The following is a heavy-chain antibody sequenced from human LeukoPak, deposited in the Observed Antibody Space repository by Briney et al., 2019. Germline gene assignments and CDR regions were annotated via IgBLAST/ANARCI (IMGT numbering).Heavy chain of an antibody. V-gene: IGHV3-53*01. CDR1: GFAVTANY. Sequence: GGSLRLSCAASGFAVTANYMNWVRRAPGKGLEWVSFISSGGTTHYADSVKGRFTISRDNSKNTLYLHMNTLRAEDTAVYYCARKYNSGWWIDCWGQGTLVTVSS. CDR2: ISSGGTT. D-gene: IGHD6-19*01. CDR3: ARKYNSGWWIDC. J-gene: IGHJ4*02.